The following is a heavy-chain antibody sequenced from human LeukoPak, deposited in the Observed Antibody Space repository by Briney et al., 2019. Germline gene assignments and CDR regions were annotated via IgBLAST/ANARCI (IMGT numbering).Heavy chain of an antibody. J-gene: IGHJ4*02. V-gene: IGHV3-7*01. Sequence: GGSLRLSCAASGFTFSSYWMSWVRQAPGKGLEWVANIKQDGSEKYYEDTVKGRFTITRDNAKTTLYLQMNSLRAEDTAVYSCARDDQTFWGQGTLVTVSS. CDR2: IKQDGSEK. CDR1: GFTFSSYW. CDR3: ARDDQTF.